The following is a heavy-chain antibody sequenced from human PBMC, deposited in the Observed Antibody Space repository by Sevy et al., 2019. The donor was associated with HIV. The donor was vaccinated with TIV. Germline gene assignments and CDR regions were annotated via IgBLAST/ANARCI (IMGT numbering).Heavy chain of an antibody. J-gene: IGHJ3*02. D-gene: IGHD2-21*02. CDR1: GGSINNYY. CDR2: INYSGTT. Sequence: SETLSLTCSVSGGSINNYYWSWIRQPPGKGLEWFGYINYSGTTDYNPSPKSRVTISVDTSKNQFSLKLSSVTAADTAVYYCARDQVGTTHDAFDIWGQGTMVTVSS. CDR3: ARDQVGTTHDAFDI. V-gene: IGHV4-59*01.